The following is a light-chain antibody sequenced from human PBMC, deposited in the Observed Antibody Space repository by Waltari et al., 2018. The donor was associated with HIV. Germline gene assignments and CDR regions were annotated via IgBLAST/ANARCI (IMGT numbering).Light chain of an antibody. V-gene: IGLV2-11*01. J-gene: IGLJ2*01. CDR1: DSDV. CDR2: DVT. Sequence: QSALTQPRSLSGSPGQSVTISCTGTDSDVSWHRIIPGQAPKLIIYDVTQRPSGVPDRFSGSQSGNTASLTISGLQPEDEADYYCCAYADSYTLLVVFGGGTKLTVL. CDR3: CAYADSYTLLVV.